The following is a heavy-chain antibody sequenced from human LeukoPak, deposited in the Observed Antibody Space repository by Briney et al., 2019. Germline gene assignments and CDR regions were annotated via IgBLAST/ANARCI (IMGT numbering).Heavy chain of an antibody. D-gene: IGHD3-16*01. Sequence: GGSLRLSCAASGFTFDDYAMHWVRQAPGKGLEWVSGISWNSGNLGYADSVKGRFTISRDNARNSLYLHMNSLRSDDTAVYYCATTFIWTRAFDIWGQGTMVTVSS. CDR3: ATTFIWTRAFDI. CDR2: ISWNSGNL. V-gene: IGHV3-9*01. CDR1: GFTFDDYA. J-gene: IGHJ3*02.